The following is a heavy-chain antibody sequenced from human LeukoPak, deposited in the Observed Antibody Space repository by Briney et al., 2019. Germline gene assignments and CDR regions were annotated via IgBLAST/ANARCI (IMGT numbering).Heavy chain of an antibody. D-gene: IGHD1-26*01. CDR3: ARGRYSGSHAVSPFDY. CDR2: IYTSGST. J-gene: IGHJ4*02. CDR1: GGSISSYY. V-gene: IGHV4-4*07. Sequence: SETLSLTCTDPGGSISSYYWSWIRQPAGKGLKGIGRIYTSGSTNYKPSLKSRVTMSVDTAKNQFSLKLSSVTAADTAVYYCARGRYSGSHAVSPFDYWGQGTLVTVPS.